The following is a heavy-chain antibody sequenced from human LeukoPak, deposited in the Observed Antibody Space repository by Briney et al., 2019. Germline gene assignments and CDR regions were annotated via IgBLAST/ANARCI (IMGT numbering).Heavy chain of an antibody. D-gene: IGHD3-3*01. CDR2: IIPIFGTA. V-gene: IGHV1-69*05. Sequence: SVKVSCKASGGTFSSYAISWVRQAPGQGLEWMGGIIPIFGTANYAQKFQGRVTTTTDESTSTAYMELSSLRSEDTAVYYCARGDYDFWSGYYFGLFDYWGQGTLVTVSS. CDR3: ARGDYDFWSGYYFGLFDY. CDR1: GGTFSSYA. J-gene: IGHJ4*02.